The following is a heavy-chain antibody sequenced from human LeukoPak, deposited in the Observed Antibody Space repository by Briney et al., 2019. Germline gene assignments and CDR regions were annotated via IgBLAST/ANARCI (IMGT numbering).Heavy chain of an antibody. CDR2: IHRGGST. J-gene: IGHJ3*02. D-gene: IGHD3-9*01. CDR3: ARDPRASTVTGYLWAFDI. Sequence: PGGSLRLSCAASGFTVIGNYMNWVRQAPGKGLEWVSIIHRGGSTYYSDSVKGRFTISRDYSKNTLFLHMSSLRADDTAVYYCARDPRASTVTGYLWAFDIWGQGTMVSVSS. CDR1: GFTVIGNY. V-gene: IGHV3-53*01.